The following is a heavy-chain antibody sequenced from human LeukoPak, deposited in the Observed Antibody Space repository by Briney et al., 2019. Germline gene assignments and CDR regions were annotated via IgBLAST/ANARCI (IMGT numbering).Heavy chain of an antibody. J-gene: IGHJ4*02. V-gene: IGHV3-49*03. D-gene: IGHD6-19*01. CDR2: IRSKAYGGTA. CDR1: GFPFGDYG. CDR3: TRGYDTSGWLFDY. Sequence: GGSLRLSCRTSGFPFGDYGMSWFRQAPGKGLEWVSHIRSKAYGGTAEYATSVKGRFIISRDDSKSIAHLQMGSLKTEDTVVYFCTRGYDTSGWLFDYWGQGTLVTVSS.